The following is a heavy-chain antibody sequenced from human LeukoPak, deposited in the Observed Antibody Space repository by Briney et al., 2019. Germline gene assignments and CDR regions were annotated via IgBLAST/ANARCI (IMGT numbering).Heavy chain of an antibody. CDR2: IYSSGSI. V-gene: IGHV4-4*07. CDR1: GGSISSYY. Sequence: SETLSLTCPVSGGSISSYYWSWIRQPAGKGLEWIGRIYSSGSINYNPSLKSRVTMSVDTSKNQLSLKLTSVTAADTAVYYCARGGGQQFEFDHWGQGTLVTVSS. D-gene: IGHD6-13*01. J-gene: IGHJ4*02. CDR3: ARGGGQQFEFDH.